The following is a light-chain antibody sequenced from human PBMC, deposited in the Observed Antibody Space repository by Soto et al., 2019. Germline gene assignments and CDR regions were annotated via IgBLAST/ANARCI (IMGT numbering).Light chain of an antibody. CDR2: KAS. Sequence: DIQMTQSPSTLSASVGDRVTITCRASESINTRLAWYQQKPGKAPKLLIYKASTLQGGVPSRFSGSGSGTEFTLTISSLQPDDFATYYCQQLHSYPITFGQGTRLEIK. CDR3: QQLHSYPIT. CDR1: ESINTR. V-gene: IGKV1-5*03. J-gene: IGKJ5*01.